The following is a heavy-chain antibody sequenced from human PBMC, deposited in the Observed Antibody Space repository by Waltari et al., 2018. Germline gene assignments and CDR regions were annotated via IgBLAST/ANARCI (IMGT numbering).Heavy chain of an antibody. V-gene: IGHV3-74*01. J-gene: IGHJ6*02. Sequence: EVQLVESGGGLVQPGGSLRLSCAASVFSFSTYWMNWARQAPGEGLVWVSRIKPDGSSTADANSVKGRFTMARDNAKITLYLQMSSLRADDTSVYYCVRSAFLYVWSQGTTVTVSS. CDR3: VRSAFLYV. D-gene: IGHD3-16*01. CDR2: IKPDGSST. CDR1: VFSFSTYW.